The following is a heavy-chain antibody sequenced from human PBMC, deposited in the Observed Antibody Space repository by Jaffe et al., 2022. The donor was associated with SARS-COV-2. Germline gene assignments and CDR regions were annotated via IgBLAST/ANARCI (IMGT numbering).Heavy chain of an antibody. CDR2: INPNSGGT. CDR1: GYTFTGYY. D-gene: IGHD3-10*01. V-gene: IGHV1-2*05. CDR3: ARSYGSGSSTDDYYFDY. Sequence: QVQLVQSGAEVKKPGASVRVSCKASGYTFTGYYMHWVRQAPGQGLEWMGRINPNSGGTNFAQKFQGRVTMTRDTSISTAYMELSRLRSDDTVVYYCARSYGSGSSTDDYYFDYWGQGTLVTVSS. J-gene: IGHJ4*02.